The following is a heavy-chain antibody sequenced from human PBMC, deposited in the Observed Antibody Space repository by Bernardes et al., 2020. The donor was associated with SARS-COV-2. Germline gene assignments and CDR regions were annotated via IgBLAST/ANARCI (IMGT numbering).Heavy chain of an antibody. Sequence: GSLRLSCAASGFTFSSYSMNWVRQAPGKGLEWVSYISSNSNTIYNRDSVKGRFTISRDNAKNSLYLQMNSLRDEDTAVYYCVRDSGSNFDYWGQGTLVTVSS. V-gene: IGHV3-48*02. CDR3: VRDSGSNFDY. D-gene: IGHD1-26*01. CDR1: GFTFSSYS. J-gene: IGHJ4*02. CDR2: ISSNSNTI.